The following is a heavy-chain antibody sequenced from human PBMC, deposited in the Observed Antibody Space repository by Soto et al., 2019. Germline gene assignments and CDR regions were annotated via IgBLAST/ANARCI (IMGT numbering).Heavy chain of an antibody. CDR3: KRDIDY. CDR2: IKSKADGETR. Sequence: GGSLRLSCAASGFTFNNAWMNWVRQAPGKGLEWVGRIKSKADGETRDYAEPVKGRFTISRDDSKNTLYLQMNSLKPEDTAVYYCKRDIDYWGQGTLFTVSS. CDR1: GFTFNNAW. J-gene: IGHJ4*02. V-gene: IGHV3-15*07.